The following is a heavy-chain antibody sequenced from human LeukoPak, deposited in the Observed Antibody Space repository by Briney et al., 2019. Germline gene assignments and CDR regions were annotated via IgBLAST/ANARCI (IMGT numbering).Heavy chain of an antibody. J-gene: IGHJ5*02. CDR3: ARSGGLLWFGEFPTFDP. CDR2: IYYSRST. V-gene: IGHV4-59*01. Sequence: SETLSLTCAVYGGSFSGYYWSWIRQPPGKGLEWIGYIYYSRSTNYNPSLKSRVTISVDTSKNQFSLKLSSVTAADTAVYYCARSGGLLWFGEFPTFDPWGQGTLVTVSS. D-gene: IGHD3-10*01. CDR1: GGSFSGYY.